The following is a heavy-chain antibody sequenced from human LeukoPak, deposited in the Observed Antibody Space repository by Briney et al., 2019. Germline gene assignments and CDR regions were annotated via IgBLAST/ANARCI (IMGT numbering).Heavy chain of an antibody. D-gene: IGHD3-10*01. CDR2: IYYSGST. Sequence: SETLSLTCTVSGGSISSYYWSWIRQPPGKGLEWIGYIYYSGSTNYNPSLKSRVTISVDTSKNQFSLKLSSVTAADTAVYYCARVHYGTGIDYWGQGTLVTVSS. CDR1: GGSISSYY. J-gene: IGHJ4*02. V-gene: IGHV4-59*01. CDR3: ARVHYGTGIDY.